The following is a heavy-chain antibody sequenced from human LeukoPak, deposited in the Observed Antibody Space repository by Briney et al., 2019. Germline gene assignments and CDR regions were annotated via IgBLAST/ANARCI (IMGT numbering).Heavy chain of an antibody. V-gene: IGHV4-38-2*02. CDR3: ARAPMVRGTKVSIRPDYYYYYMDV. D-gene: IGHD3-10*01. Sequence: PSETLSLTCTVSGYSISTGYYWGWIRQPPGKGLEWIGSVFHSGSTYYNPSLKSRVAISVDTSKTQFSLKLSSVTAADTAVYYCARAPMVRGTKVSIRPDYYYYYMDVWGKGTTVTISS. CDR2: VFHSGST. CDR1: GYSISTGYY. J-gene: IGHJ6*03.